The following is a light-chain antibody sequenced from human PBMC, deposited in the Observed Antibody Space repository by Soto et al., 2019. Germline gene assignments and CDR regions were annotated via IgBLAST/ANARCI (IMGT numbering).Light chain of an antibody. CDR1: QSIVRW. CDR2: QAS. V-gene: IGKV1-5*03. Sequence: DLQWNKTPSTLRGAVEYGITSSSPASQSIVRWLAWLQQKPGNVTILMIYQASTLESGVPSRFSGSGSGTELTLAISSVLPDDFASYYCRHYNKYPWAFGKGIKVAI. J-gene: IGKJ1*01. CDR3: RHYNKYPWA.